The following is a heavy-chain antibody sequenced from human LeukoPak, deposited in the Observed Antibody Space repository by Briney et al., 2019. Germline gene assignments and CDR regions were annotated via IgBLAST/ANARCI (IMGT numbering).Heavy chain of an antibody. V-gene: IGHV4-34*01. CDR3: ARRLGYCSSTSCHNYSFDY. D-gene: IGHD2-2*02. CDR1: GGSFSGYY. J-gene: IGHJ4*02. CDR2: INHSGST. Sequence: RASETLSLTCAVYGGSFSGYYWSWIRQPPGKGLEWIGEINHSGSTNYNPSLKSRVTISVDTSKNQFSLKLSSVTAADTAVYYCARRLGYCSSTSCHNYSFDYWGQGTLVTVSS.